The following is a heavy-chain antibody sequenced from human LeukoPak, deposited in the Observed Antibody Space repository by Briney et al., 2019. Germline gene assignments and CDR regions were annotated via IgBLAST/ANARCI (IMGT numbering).Heavy chain of an antibody. CDR1: GFTFSSYW. Sequence: GGSLRLSCAASGFTFSSYWMSWVRQAPGKGLEWVANIKQDGSEKYYVDSVKGRFTISRDNAKNSLYLQMNSLRAEDTAVYYCARDLGSRKSYGMDVWGQGTTVTVSS. V-gene: IGHV3-7*01. D-gene: IGHD6-13*01. J-gene: IGHJ6*02. CDR3: ARDLGSRKSYGMDV. CDR2: IKQDGSEK.